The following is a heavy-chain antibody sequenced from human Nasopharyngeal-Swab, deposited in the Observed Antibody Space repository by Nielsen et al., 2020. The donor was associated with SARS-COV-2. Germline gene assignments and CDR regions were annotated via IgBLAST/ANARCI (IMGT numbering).Heavy chain of an antibody. CDR2: INHSGST. J-gene: IGHJ5*02. V-gene: IGHV4-34*01. D-gene: IGHD6-13*01. Sequence: WIRQPPWKGLEWIGAINHSGSTNYNSSLKSRVTISVDTATNQFSLKLSSVTAADTAVYYCARGQKGEQQLDPPLKTNNWFDPWGQGTLVTVSS. CDR3: ARGQKGEQQLDPPLKTNNWFDP.